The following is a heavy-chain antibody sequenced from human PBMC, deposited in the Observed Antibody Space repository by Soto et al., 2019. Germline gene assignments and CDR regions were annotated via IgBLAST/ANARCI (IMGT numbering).Heavy chain of an antibody. CDR2: ISYDGSNK. Sequence: GGSLRLSCAASGFTFSSYGMHWVRQAPGKGLEWVAVISYDGSNKYYADSVKGRYTISRDNSKNTLYLQMNSLRAEDTAVYYCAKDQATYYDFWSGYSEHYGMDVWGQGTTVTVSS. J-gene: IGHJ6*02. CDR1: GFTFSSYG. D-gene: IGHD3-3*01. CDR3: AKDQATYYDFWSGYSEHYGMDV. V-gene: IGHV3-30*18.